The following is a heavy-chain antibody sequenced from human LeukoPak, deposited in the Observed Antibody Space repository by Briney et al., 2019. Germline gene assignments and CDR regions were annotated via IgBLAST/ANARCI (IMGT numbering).Heavy chain of an antibody. CDR3: TKEGQVVTAATPNYYYYGMDV. CDR1: GFTFSGYA. CDR2: ISGSGDST. D-gene: IGHD2-2*01. V-gene: IGHV3-23*01. Sequence: GGSLRLSCAASGFTFSGYAMSWVRQAPGKGLEWVSAISGSGDSTYYADSVKGRFTISRDNSKNTLYLQMSSLRAEDTAVYYCTKEGQVVTAATPNYYYYGMDVWGQGTTVTVSS. J-gene: IGHJ6*02.